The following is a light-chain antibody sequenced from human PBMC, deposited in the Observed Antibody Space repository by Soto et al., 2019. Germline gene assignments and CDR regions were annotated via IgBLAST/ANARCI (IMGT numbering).Light chain of an antibody. CDR3: QHYKMYSPWT. J-gene: IGKJ1*01. CDR2: DAS. CDR1: QSISSW. Sequence: DIQMTQSPSTLSATVGDRVTITCRASQSISSWLAWYQQKPGKAPKLLIYDASILESGVPSRFSGSGSGTEFTLTISSLQPDDFATYYCQHYKMYSPWTFCQGTKVDI. V-gene: IGKV1-5*01.